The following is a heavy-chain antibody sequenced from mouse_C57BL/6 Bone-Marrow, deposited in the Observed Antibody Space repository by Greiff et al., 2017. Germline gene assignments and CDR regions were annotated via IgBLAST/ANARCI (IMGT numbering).Heavy chain of an antibody. V-gene: IGHV14-4*01. CDR2: IDPENGDT. J-gene: IGHJ3*01. CDR1: GFTIKDDY. Sequence: VQLQQSGAELVRPGASVKLSCTASGFTIKDDYMHWVKQRPEQGLEWIGWIDPENGDTEYASKFQGKATITADTSSNTAYLQLSSLTSEDTAVYYCTTYDYACFAYWGQGTLVTVSA. CDR3: TTYDYACFAY. D-gene: IGHD2-4*01.